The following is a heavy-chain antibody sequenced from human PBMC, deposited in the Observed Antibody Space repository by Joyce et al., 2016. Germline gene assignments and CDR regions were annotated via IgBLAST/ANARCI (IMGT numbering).Heavy chain of an antibody. J-gene: IGHJ4*02. CDR2: INREGSST. V-gene: IGHV3-74*03. D-gene: IGHD4-23*01. Sequence: EVQLVESGGGLVQPGGSLRLSCAASGFTFSSYWMYWVRKAPGTGLVWGSRINREGSSTTYADSVKGRFTISRDNAKNTLYLQMNSLRAEDTAVYYCARLRRWSGPSDCWGQGTLVTVSS. CDR3: ARLRRWSGPSDC. CDR1: GFTFSSYW.